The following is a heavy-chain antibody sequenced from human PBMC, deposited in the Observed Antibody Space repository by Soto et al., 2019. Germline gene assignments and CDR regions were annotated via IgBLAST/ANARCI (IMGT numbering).Heavy chain of an antibody. J-gene: IGHJ3*02. Sequence: WGFLRLSCAPSGFTFTTYARSWVRQAPGKGLEWVSSISSGGDTYYADSVKGRFTISRDRSKNTLYLQMNNLRAEDTATYYCAKDYSSGYYAFDIWGQGTMVTGS. V-gene: IGHV3-23*01. CDR2: ISSGGDT. CDR3: AKDYSSGYYAFDI. CDR1: GFTFTTYA. D-gene: IGHD3-22*01.